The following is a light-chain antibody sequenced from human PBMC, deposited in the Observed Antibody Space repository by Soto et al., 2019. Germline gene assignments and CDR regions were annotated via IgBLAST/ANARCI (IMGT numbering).Light chain of an antibody. CDR3: NSYLPNIVA. CDR1: SGDVGTYDY. V-gene: IGLV2-14*03. Sequence: QSALTQPASVSGSLGQSITISCTGTSGDVGTYDYVSWYQQHPGKAPKLLIFDVSSRPSGISDRFSGSKSGNTASLTISGLQAEDEADYYCNSYLPNIVAFGGGTKLTVL. J-gene: IGLJ2*01. CDR2: DVS.